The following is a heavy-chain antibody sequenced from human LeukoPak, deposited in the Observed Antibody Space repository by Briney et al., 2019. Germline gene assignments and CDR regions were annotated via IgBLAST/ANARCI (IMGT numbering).Heavy chain of an antibody. D-gene: IGHD3-22*01. CDR1: GFIFSSYA. CDR3: ATHYYDSSGYYSPDY. J-gene: IGHJ4*02. V-gene: IGHV3-30*04. Sequence: GGSLRLSCAASGFIFSSYAMHWVRQAPGKGLEWVAVISYDGSNKYYIDFVKGRFTISRDNSQNTLYLQMNSLRAEDTAVYYCATHYYDSSGYYSPDYWGQGTLVTVSS. CDR2: ISYDGSNK.